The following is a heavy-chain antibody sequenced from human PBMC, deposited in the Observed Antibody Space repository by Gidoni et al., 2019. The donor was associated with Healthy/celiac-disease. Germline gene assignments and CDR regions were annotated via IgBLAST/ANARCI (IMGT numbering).Heavy chain of an antibody. CDR2: IYYSGST. Sequence: QVQLQESGPGRVKPSETLSLPCTVSGGSLSSYYWSWIRQPPGKGLECIGYIYYSGSTNYNPSLKSRVTISVDTSKNQFSLKLSSVTAADTAVYYCARANDILTGYYAFDIWGQGTMVTVSS. J-gene: IGHJ3*02. D-gene: IGHD3-9*01. V-gene: IGHV4-59*01. CDR1: GGSLSSYY. CDR3: ARANDILTGYYAFDI.